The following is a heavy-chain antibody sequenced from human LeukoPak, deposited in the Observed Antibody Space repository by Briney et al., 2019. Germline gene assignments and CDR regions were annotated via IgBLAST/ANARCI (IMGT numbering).Heavy chain of an antibody. CDR3: AKDGLWLGESQYYFEY. Sequence: GRSLRLSCAASGFTFSTYAMSWVRQAPGKGLEWVSSITGNGGSTYYADSVKGRFTISRDNSNNTLHLHLHSLRADDTAVYYCAKDGLWLGESQYYFEYWGQGTLVTVSS. D-gene: IGHD3-10*01. CDR2: ITGNGGST. J-gene: IGHJ4*02. CDR1: GFTFSTYA. V-gene: IGHV3-23*01.